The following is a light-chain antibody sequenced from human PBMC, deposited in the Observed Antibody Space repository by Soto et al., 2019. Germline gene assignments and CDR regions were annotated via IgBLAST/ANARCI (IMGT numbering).Light chain of an antibody. V-gene: IGKV3-15*01. CDR2: GAS. J-gene: IGKJ1*01. CDR1: ETVAIN. CDR3: QQYFEWPPMT. Sequence: EVVMTQSPATLSVSPGERATLSCRASETVAINLAWYQQKPGQAPRLLISGASTRAAGISDRFRGSGSGTEFKLTISSLRSEDSAIYYCQQYFEWPPMTFGQGTKVEI.